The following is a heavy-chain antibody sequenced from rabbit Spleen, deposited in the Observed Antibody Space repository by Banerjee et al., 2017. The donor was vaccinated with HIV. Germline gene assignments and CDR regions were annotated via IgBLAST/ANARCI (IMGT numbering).Heavy chain of an antibody. CDR3: ARDLASVVGWNFNL. CDR1: GFSFSNKYV. CDR2: INAYTGKP. J-gene: IGHJ4*01. V-gene: IGHV1S45*01. Sequence: QEQLVESGGGLVKPEGSLTLTCTASGFSFSNKYVMCWVRQAPGKGLEWIACINAYTGKPVYATWAKGRFTISRTSSTTVTLQMTSLTATDTATYFCARDLASVVGWNFNLWGPGTLVTVS. D-gene: IGHD3-1*01.